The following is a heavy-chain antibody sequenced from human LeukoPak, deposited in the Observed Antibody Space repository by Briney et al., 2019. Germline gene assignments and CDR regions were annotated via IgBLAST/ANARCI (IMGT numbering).Heavy chain of an antibody. J-gene: IGHJ4*02. D-gene: IGHD3-3*01. Sequence: GGSLRLSCAASGFTFSSYAMHWVRQAPGKGLEWVAVISYDGSNKYYADSVKGRFTISRDDSKNTLYLQMNSLRAEDTAVYYCAKRGRGSYEFDYWGQGTLVTVSS. CDR2: ISYDGSNK. V-gene: IGHV3-30-3*02. CDR3: AKRGRGSYEFDY. CDR1: GFTFSSYA.